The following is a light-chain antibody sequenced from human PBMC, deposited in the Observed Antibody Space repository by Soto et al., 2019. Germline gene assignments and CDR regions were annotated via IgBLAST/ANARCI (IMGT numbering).Light chain of an antibody. CDR1: SSDVGGYKY. J-gene: IGLJ1*01. V-gene: IGLV2-14*01. CDR2: DVS. Sequence: QSALTQPASVSGSPGQSITISCTGTSSDVGGYKYVSWYQQHPGKAPKLMIYDVSNRPSGVSNRFSGSKSGNTASLTISGLQAEDEADYYCSSYTSSKTRVFGTGTKVTVL. CDR3: SSYTSSKTRV.